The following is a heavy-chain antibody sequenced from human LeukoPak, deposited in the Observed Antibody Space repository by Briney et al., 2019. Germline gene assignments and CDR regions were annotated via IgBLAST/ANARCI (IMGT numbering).Heavy chain of an antibody. CDR2: ISSSSSTI. CDR1: GFTFSSYS. D-gene: IGHD3-10*01. V-gene: IGHV3-48*01. CDR3: ARDGWGFGVSAADY. Sequence: GGSLRLSCAASGFTFSSYSMNWVRQAPGKGLEWVSYISSSSSTIYYADSVKGRFTISRDNAKNSLYLQMNSLRAEDTAVYYCARDGWGFGVSAADYWGQGTLVTVSS. J-gene: IGHJ4*02.